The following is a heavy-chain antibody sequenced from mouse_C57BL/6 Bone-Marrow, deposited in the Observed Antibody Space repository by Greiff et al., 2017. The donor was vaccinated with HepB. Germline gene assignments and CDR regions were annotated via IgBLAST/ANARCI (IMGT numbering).Heavy chain of an antibody. V-gene: IGHV1-59*01. CDR1: GYTFTSYW. D-gene: IGHD2-13*01. CDR2: IDPSDSYT. J-gene: IGHJ3*01. CDR3: ARAVLTV. Sequence: QVQLQQPGAELVRPGTSVKLSCKASGYTFTSYWMHWVKQRPGQGLEWIGVIDPSDSYTNYKQKFKGKATLTVDTSSSTSYMQLSSLTSEDSAVYCCARAVLTVWGQGTLVTVSA.